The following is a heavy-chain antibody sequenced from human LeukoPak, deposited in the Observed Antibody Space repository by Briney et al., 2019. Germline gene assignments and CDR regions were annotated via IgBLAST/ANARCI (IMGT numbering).Heavy chain of an antibody. D-gene: IGHD3-22*01. V-gene: IGHV3-48*03. Sequence: AGGSLRLSCAASGFTFSSYEMNWVRQAPGKGLEWVSYISGSGSVVLYADSVKGRFTISRDNAKNSLYLQMNSLRAEDTAVYYCARDLSGYQDYWGQGTLVTVSS. CDR2: ISGSGSVV. J-gene: IGHJ4*02. CDR3: ARDLSGYQDY. CDR1: GFTFSSYE.